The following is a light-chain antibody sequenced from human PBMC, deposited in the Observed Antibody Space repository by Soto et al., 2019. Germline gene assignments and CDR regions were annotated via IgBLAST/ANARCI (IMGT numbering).Light chain of an antibody. CDR2: GNS. Sequence: SVLTQPPSVSGAPGQRVIISCTGSSSNIGAGYDVHWYQQLPGTAPKLLIYGNSNRPSGVPDRFSGSKSGTSASLAITGLQAEDEADYYCQSYDSSLSGWVFGGGTKLTVL. J-gene: IGLJ3*02. V-gene: IGLV1-40*01. CDR1: SSNIGAGYD. CDR3: QSYDSSLSGWV.